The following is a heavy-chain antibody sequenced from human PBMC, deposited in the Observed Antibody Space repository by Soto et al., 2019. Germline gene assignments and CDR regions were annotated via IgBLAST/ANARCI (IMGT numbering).Heavy chain of an antibody. Sequence: QVQLVQSGAEVKKPGSSVKVSCKASGGTFSRYSITWVRQAPGHGLEWIGRIIPIFGIASYAQKFQGRVTVTADESTSQAYRGLSSLRSDDTAVYYCAREDRDRETGLVPAAIDGMDVWGQGTTVTVSS. D-gene: IGHD2-2*01. V-gene: IGHV1-69*08. CDR2: IIPIFGIA. CDR3: AREDRDRETGLVPAAIDGMDV. J-gene: IGHJ6*02. CDR1: GGTFSRYS.